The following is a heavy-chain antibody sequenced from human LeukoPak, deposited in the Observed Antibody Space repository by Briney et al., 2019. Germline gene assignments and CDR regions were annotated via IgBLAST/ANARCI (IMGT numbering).Heavy chain of an antibody. J-gene: IGHJ4*02. D-gene: IGHD3-10*02. CDR1: GGSFSGYY. V-gene: IGHV4-34*01. CDR3: ARAYDRTGSYFDY. CDR2: INHSGST. Sequence: PSETLSLTCAVYGGSFSGYYWSWIRQPPGKGLEWIGEINHSGSTSYNPSLKSRVTISVDTSKNQFSLKLSSVTAADTAVYYCARAYDRTGSYFDYWGQGTLVTVSS.